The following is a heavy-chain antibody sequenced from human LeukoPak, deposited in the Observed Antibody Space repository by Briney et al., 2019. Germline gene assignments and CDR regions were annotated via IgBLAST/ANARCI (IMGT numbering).Heavy chain of an antibody. J-gene: IGHJ4*02. V-gene: IGHV3-21*01. Sequence: PGGSLRLSCSASGFTFSTYSMNWVRQAPGRGLEWVSSISESSAYTFYADSVKGRLTISRDNAKNSLYLHMNSLRAEDTALYYCARDLGGDCGSTTCYAFFDYWGQGTLLTVSS. CDR1: GFTFSTYS. CDR2: ISESSAYT. CDR3: ARDLGGDCGSTTCYAFFDY. D-gene: IGHD2-2*03.